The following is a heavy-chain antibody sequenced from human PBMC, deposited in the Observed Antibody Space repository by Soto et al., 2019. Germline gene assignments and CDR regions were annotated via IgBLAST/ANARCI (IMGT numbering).Heavy chain of an antibody. CDR3: ARDPGYSYGYN. Sequence: QVQLVQSGAEVKKPGASVKVSCKASGYTFTSYAMHWVRQAPGQRLEWMGWINAGNGNTKYSQKFQGRVTITRDTDASTAYMELSSLRSEDTAVYYCARDPGYSYGYNWGQGTLVTVSS. J-gene: IGHJ4*02. CDR1: GYTFTSYA. D-gene: IGHD5-18*01. V-gene: IGHV1-3*01. CDR2: INAGNGNT.